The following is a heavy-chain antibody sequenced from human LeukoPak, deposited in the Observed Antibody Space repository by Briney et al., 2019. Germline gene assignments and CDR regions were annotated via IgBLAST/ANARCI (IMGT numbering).Heavy chain of an antibody. V-gene: IGHV3-7*03. CDR1: GFTFSSYW. CDR2: IKQDGSEK. Sequence: GGSLRLSCAASGFTFSSYWMSWVRQAPGKGLEWVADIKQDGSEKYYVDSVKGRFTISRDNAKNSLYLQMNSLRAEDTAVYYCARDSDGGSHIVDYWGQGTLVTVSS. CDR3: ARDSDGGSHIVDY. D-gene: IGHD2-15*01. J-gene: IGHJ4*02.